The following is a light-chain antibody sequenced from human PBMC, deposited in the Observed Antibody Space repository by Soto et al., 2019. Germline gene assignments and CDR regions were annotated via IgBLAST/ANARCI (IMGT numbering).Light chain of an antibody. CDR1: SSNIGSDY. Sequence: QSVLTQSPSASGTPGQRVTISCSGSSSNIGSDYVYWYQQLPGTAPKLLIYRNDQRPSGVPDRFSGSKSGTSASLAISGLRSEDETGYYCAAWDDSLTAWVFGGGTKLTVL. CDR2: RND. CDR3: AAWDDSLTAWV. J-gene: IGLJ3*02. V-gene: IGLV1-47*01.